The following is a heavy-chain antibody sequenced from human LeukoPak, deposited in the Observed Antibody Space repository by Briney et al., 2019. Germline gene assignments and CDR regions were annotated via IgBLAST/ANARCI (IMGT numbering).Heavy chain of an antibody. CDR2: IYHSGST. V-gene: IGHV4-38-2*02. Sequence: PSETLSLTCTVSGYSISSGYYWGWIRQPPGKGLEWIGSIYHSGSTYYNPSLKSRVTISVDTSKNQFSLKLSSVTAADTAVYYCAGGSHDYYYGMDVWGQGTTVTVSS. J-gene: IGHJ6*02. CDR3: AGGSHDYYYGMDV. D-gene: IGHD5-12*01. CDR1: GYSISSGYY.